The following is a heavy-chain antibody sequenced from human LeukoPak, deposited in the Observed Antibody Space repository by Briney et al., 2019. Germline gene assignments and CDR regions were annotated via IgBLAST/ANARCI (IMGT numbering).Heavy chain of an antibody. J-gene: IGHJ3*02. CDR3: AKDLRGTGDAFDI. D-gene: IGHD1-1*01. CDR2: IRYDGSNK. CDR1: GFTFSSYS. V-gene: IGHV3-30*02. Sequence: GGSLRLSCAASGFTFSSYSMNWVRQAPGKGLEWVAFIRYDGSNKYYADSVKGRFTISRDNSKNTLYLQMNSLRAEDTAVYYCAKDLRGTGDAFDIWGQGTMVTVSS.